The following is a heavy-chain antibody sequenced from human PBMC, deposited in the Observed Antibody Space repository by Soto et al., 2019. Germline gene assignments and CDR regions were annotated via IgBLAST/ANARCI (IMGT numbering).Heavy chain of an antibody. J-gene: IGHJ4*02. CDR2: IYYSGST. Sequence: SETLSLTCTVSGGSVRSDAYYWSWIRQPPGKGLEWIGYIYYSGSTNNNPSLKSRVTMSVDTSKNQFSLKLSSVTAADTAVYYCARLDCVSTSCQFDYWGQGSQVTVS. D-gene: IGHD2-2*01. CDR1: GGSVRSDAYY. CDR3: ARLDCVSTSCQFDY. V-gene: IGHV4-61*08.